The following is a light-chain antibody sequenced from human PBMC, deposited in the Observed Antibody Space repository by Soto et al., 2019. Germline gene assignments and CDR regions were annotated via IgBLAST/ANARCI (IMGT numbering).Light chain of an antibody. CDR2: DAS. J-gene: IGKJ4*01. CDR3: QQRANWPLT. Sequence: EIVLTQSPATLSLSPGGRATLSCRASQSVSSYLAWYQQKPGQAPRLLIYDASNRATGIPARFSGSGSGTEFTLTISSLEPEDFAVYYCQQRANWPLTFGGGTKVEIK. V-gene: IGKV3-11*01. CDR1: QSVSSY.